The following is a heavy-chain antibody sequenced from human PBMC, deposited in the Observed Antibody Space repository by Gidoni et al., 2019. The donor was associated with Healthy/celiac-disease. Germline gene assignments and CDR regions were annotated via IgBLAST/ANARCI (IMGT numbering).Heavy chain of an antibody. V-gene: IGHV3-30-3*01. CDR3: AREIVVVPAAREGLFDY. J-gene: IGHJ4*02. CDR1: GFTFSSYA. Sequence: QVQLVESGGGVVQPGRSLRLSCAASGFTFSSYAMHWVRQAPGKGLEWVAVISYDGSNKYYADSVKGRFTISRDNSKNTLYLQMNSLRAEDTAVYYCAREIVVVPAAREGLFDYWGQGTLVTVSS. D-gene: IGHD2-2*01. CDR2: ISYDGSNK.